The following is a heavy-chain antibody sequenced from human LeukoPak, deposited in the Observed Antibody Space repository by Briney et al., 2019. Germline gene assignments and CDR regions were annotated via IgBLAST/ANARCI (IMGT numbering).Heavy chain of an antibody. J-gene: IGHJ4*02. Sequence: RGSLRLSSAAPVFTFSSYSMSWVRQGPGEGLEWVSHISSSIGYIYYTDSVKGRFTLSTDTTKNTLCLQMNSLRAEDTAVYYCAREIGLSGSYCFDCWGQGTLVTVSS. V-gene: IGHV3-21*01. CDR2: ISSSIGYI. D-gene: IGHD5-12*01. CDR3: AREIGLSGSYCFDC. CDR1: VFTFSSYS.